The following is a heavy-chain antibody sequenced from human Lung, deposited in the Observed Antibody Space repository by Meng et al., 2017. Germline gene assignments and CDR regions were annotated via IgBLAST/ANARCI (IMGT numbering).Heavy chain of an antibody. Sequence: ASVKVSCKASGYSFNGYGISWVRQAPGQGLEWMGWISAYNGHTDYAQNLQGRVTMTTDTSTSTAYMELRSLRSDDTAMYYCAREGYPVFYFDFWGQGTLVPSPQ. CDR1: GYSFNGYG. D-gene: IGHD2-15*01. CDR3: AREGYPVFYFDF. J-gene: IGHJ4*02. V-gene: IGHV1-18*01. CDR2: ISAYNGHT.